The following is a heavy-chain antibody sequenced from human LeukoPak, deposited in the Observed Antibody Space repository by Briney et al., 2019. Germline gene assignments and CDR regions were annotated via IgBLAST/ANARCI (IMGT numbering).Heavy chain of an antibody. CDR1: GFTFSSYS. Sequence: GGSLRLXCAASGFTFSSYSMNWVRQAPGKGLEWVSYISSSSSTIYYADSVKGRFTISRDNAKNSLYLQMNSLRAEDTAVYYCARDKPASDAFDIWGPGTMVTVSS. V-gene: IGHV3-48*01. J-gene: IGHJ3*02. CDR2: ISSSSSTI. D-gene: IGHD2-2*01. CDR3: ARDKPASDAFDI.